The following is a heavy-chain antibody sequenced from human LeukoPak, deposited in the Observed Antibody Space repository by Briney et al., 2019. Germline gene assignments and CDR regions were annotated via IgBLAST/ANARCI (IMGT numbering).Heavy chain of an antibody. CDR2: IDPNSGDT. CDR3: ARPYYDILAGPTYFDY. V-gene: IGHV1-2*02. D-gene: IGHD3-9*01. CDR1: GYTFTGHY. J-gene: IGHJ4*02. Sequence: ASVEVSCKTSGYTFTGHYMHWVRQAPGQGLEWMGWIDPNSGDTNYAQKFQGRVTMTRDTSISTAYMELSRLRSDDTAVYYCARPYYDILAGPTYFDYWGQGTLVTVSS.